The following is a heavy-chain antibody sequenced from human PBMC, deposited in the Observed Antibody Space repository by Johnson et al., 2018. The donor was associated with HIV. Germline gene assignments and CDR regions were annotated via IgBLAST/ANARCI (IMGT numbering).Heavy chain of an antibody. D-gene: IGHD4-23*01. V-gene: IGHV3-20*04. J-gene: IGHJ3*02. Sequence: MQLVESGGAVVRPGGSLRLSCTASGFTFDDYVMSWVRQAPGKGLEWVSGINWNGGSTGYSDSVKGRFTISRDNSKNTLYLQMNSLRAEDTAVYSCAKDRGYGGNLDAFDIWGQGTMVTVSS. CDR2: INWNGGST. CDR1: GFTFDDYV. CDR3: AKDRGYGGNLDAFDI.